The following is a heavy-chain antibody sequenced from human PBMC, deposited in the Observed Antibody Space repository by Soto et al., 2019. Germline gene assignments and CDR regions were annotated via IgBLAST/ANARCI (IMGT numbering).Heavy chain of an antibody. CDR1: GGSISSYY. J-gene: IGHJ3*02. CDR2: IYYSGST. D-gene: IGHD3-3*01. Sequence: SETLSLTCTVSGGSISSYYWSWIRQPPGKGLEWIGYIYYSGSTNYNPSLKSRVTISVDTPKNQFSLKLSSVTAADTAVYYCARALKLYYDFWSGYYTPPLNAFDIWGQGTMVTVSS. V-gene: IGHV4-59*01. CDR3: ARALKLYYDFWSGYYTPPLNAFDI.